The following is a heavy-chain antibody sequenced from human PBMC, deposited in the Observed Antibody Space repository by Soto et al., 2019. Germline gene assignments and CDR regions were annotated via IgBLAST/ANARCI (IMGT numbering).Heavy chain of an antibody. CDR3: ARDRCFDGSCYSASDS. Sequence: SCAASGFSFSTYDMDWVRQAPGKAPEWIAHISTTSFTIYYADSVKGRFTISRDNARNSLYLEMKSLRDEDTAVYYCARDRCFDGSCYSASDSWGQGILVTVSS. D-gene: IGHD2-15*01. J-gene: IGHJ5*01. CDR2: ISTTSFTI. V-gene: IGHV3-48*02. CDR1: GFSFSTYD.